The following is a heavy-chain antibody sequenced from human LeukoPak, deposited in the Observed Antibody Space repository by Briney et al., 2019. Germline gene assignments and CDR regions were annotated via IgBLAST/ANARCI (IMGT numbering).Heavy chain of an antibody. CDR1: GASFNTYY. Sequence: SETLSLTCAVYGASFNTYYWGWIRQPPGKGLEWIGEINRRGSTNYNPSLKSRVTISVDTSYNQFSLKLTSMTAADTAVYYCATTGLYDSNGYYGNDYWGQGTLVTVSS. J-gene: IGHJ4*02. CDR2: INRRGST. V-gene: IGHV4-34*01. D-gene: IGHD3-22*01. CDR3: ATTGLYDSNGYYGNDY.